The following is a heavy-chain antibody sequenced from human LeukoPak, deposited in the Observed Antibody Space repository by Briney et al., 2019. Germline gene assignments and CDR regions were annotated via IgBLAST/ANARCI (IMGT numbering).Heavy chain of an antibody. J-gene: IGHJ4*02. CDR2: FDAEDGET. V-gene: IGHV1-24*01. D-gene: IGHD1-20*01. Sequence: ASVKVSCQVSGYTLTELSMHWVRQALSTGVEWMGGFDAEDGETIYAQKFQGRVTMTEDTSTDTAYMELSSLRSEDTAVYYCALTGTGFDYWGQGTLVTVSS. CDR1: GYTLTELS. CDR3: ALTGTGFDY.